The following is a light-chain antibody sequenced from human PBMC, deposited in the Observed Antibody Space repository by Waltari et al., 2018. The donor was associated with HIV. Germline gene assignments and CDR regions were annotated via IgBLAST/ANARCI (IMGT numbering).Light chain of an antibody. J-gene: IGLJ2*01. CDR3: CAYAGSTTYVI. CDR1: SSDVGGYNL. V-gene: IGLV2-23*02. Sequence: QSALTQPASVSGSPGQSITIYCTGTSSDVGGYNLVSWYQQHPGKAPKLMMYEVSKRTSWVSNRVSGSKSGNTASLTISGLQAEDEADYYCCAYAGSTTYVIFGGGTKLTVL. CDR2: EVS.